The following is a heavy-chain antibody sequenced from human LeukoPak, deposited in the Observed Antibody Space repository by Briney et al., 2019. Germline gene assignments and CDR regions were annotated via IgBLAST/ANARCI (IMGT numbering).Heavy chain of an antibody. Sequence: PSETLSLTCTVSGGSISSGSYYWSWIRQPAGKGLEWIGRIYTSGSTNYNPSLKSRVTMSVDTSKNQFSLKLSSVTAADTAVYYCARSPAVGYFDYWGQGTLVTVSS. CDR1: GGSISSGSYY. J-gene: IGHJ4*02. CDR3: ARSPAVGYFDY. V-gene: IGHV4-61*02. CDR2: IYTSGST. D-gene: IGHD3-16*01.